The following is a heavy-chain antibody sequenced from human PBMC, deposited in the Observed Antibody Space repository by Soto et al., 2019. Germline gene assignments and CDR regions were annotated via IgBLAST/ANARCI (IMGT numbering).Heavy chain of an antibody. V-gene: IGHV4-39*01. CDR1: GGSISSSSYY. D-gene: IGHD3-10*01. CDR3: ARRRFTRITMVRGVIISYMDV. Sequence: SETLSLTCTVSGGSISSSSYYWGWIRQPPGKGLECIGSIYYSGSTYYNPSLKSRVTISVDTSKNQFSLKLSSVTAADTAVYYCARRRFTRITMVRGVIISYMDVWGKGTTVTVSS. J-gene: IGHJ6*03. CDR2: IYYSGST.